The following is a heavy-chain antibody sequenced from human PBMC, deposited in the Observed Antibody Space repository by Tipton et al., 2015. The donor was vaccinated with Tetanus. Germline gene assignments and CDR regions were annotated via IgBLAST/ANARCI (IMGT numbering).Heavy chain of an antibody. CDR2: ISWNSGSI. CDR1: GFTFDDYA. CDR3: AKDMGDYYGSGIYSNFDY. V-gene: IGHV3-9*01. D-gene: IGHD3-10*01. Sequence: RSLRLSCAASGFTFDDYAMHWVRQAPGKGLEWVSGISWNSGSIGYADSVKGRFTISRDNAKNSLYLQMNSLRAEDTALYYCAKDMGDYYGSGIYSNFDYWGQGTLVTVSS. J-gene: IGHJ4*02.